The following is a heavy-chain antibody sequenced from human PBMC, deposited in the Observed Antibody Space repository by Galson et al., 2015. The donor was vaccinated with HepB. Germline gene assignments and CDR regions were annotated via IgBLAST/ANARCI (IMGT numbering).Heavy chain of an antibody. CDR1: GFTVSSNY. CDR3: ARERDYTHWFDP. Sequence: SLRLSCAASGFTVSSNYMSWVRQAPGKGLEWVSVIYSGGSTYYADSVKGRFTISRDNSKNTLYLQMNSLRAEDTAVYYCARERDYTHWFDPWGQGTLVTVSS. D-gene: IGHD2-2*02. V-gene: IGHV3-66*01. J-gene: IGHJ5*02. CDR2: IYSGGST.